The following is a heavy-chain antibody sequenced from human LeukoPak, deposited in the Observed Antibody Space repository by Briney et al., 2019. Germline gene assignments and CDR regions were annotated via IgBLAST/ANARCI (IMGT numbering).Heavy chain of an antibody. CDR2: IKQDGSEK. CDR3: ARSDDYGDYQYYFGY. CDR1: GFTFSSYW. V-gene: IGHV3-7*01. Sequence: GGSLRLSCAASGFTFSSYWMSWVRQAPGKGLEWVANIKQDGSEKYYVDSVKGRFTISRDNAKNSLYLQMNSLRAEDTAVYYCARSDDYGDYQYYFGYWGQGTLVTVSS. D-gene: IGHD4-17*01. J-gene: IGHJ4*02.